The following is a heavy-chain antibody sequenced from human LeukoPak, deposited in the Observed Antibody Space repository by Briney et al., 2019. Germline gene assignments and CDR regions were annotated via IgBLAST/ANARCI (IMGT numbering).Heavy chain of an antibody. CDR2: IYTSGST. V-gene: IGHV4-61*02. CDR1: GYSISSGYY. D-gene: IGHD6-13*01. Sequence: SETLSLTCTVSGYSISSGYYWGWIRQPAGKGLECIGRIYTSGSTNYNPSLKSRVTISVDTSKNQFSLKLSSVTAADTAVYYCARVYYSSSYDYWYFDLWGRGTLVTVSS. J-gene: IGHJ2*01. CDR3: ARVYYSSSYDYWYFDL.